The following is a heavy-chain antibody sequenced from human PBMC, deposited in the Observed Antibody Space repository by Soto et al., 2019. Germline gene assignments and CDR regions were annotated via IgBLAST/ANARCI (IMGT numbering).Heavy chain of an antibody. CDR1: GGTFSSYA. V-gene: IGHV1-69*01. CDR2: IIPIFGTA. CDR3: ARSATSSRGTRYGMDV. D-gene: IGHD3-10*01. J-gene: IGHJ6*02. Sequence: SCKDSGGTFSSYAISWVRQAPGQGLEWMGGIIPIFGTANYAQKFQGRVTITADESTSTAYMELSSLRSEDTAVYYCARSATSSRGTRYGMDVWGQGTTVTVSS.